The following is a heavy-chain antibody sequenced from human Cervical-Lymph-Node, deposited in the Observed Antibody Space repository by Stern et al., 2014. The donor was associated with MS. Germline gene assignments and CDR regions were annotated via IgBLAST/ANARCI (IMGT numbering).Heavy chain of an antibody. CDR1: GFTFSSYS. J-gene: IGHJ4*02. D-gene: IGHD4-23*01. CDR3: ARGRGGNYRYYFDY. CDR2: VGSSGSDI. V-gene: IGHV3-21*01. Sequence: VQLVESGGGLVKPGGSLRLSCAASGFTFSSYSMNWVRQAPGKGLEWGASVGSSGSDIDYAGSLKGRFTISRDNAKNSLYLQINSLRAEDTAVYYCARGRGGNYRYYFDYWGQGTLVTVSS.